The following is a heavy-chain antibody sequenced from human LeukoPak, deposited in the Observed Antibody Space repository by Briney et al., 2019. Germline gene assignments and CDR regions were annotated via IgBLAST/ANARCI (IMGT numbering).Heavy chain of an antibody. J-gene: IGHJ4*02. CDR1: GYSISSGYY. D-gene: IGHD2-2*02. CDR2: IYHSGST. CDR3: ARLGVVPAAISIDY. Sequence: KPSETLSLTCAVSGYSISSGYYWGWIRQPPGQGLEWIGSIYHSGSTYYNPSLKSRVTISVDTSKNQFSLKLSSVTAADTAVYYCARLGVVPAAISIDYWGQGTPVTVSS. V-gene: IGHV4-38-2*01.